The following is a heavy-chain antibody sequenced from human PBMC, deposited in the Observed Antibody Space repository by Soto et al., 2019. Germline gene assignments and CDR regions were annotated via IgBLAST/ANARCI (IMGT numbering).Heavy chain of an antibody. CDR1: GFTVSSKY. V-gene: IGHV3-53*01. Sequence: LRLSCAASGFTVSSKYMSWVRQAPGKGLEWVSIIWSAGLIYYADSVRGRFTISRDISKNILYLEMTSLRADDTAVYYCAREAPMDVWGQGTTVTVSS. CDR3: AREAPMDV. J-gene: IGHJ6*02. CDR2: IWSAGLI.